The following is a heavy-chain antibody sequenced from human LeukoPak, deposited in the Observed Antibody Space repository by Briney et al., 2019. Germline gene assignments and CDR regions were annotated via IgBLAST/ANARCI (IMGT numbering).Heavy chain of an antibody. Sequence: GASVKVSCKASGYTFTGYYMHWVRQAPGQGLEWMGWINPNSGGTNYAQKFQGRVTMTRDTSISTAYMELSRLRSEDTAVYYCAREPPHRRPGAAAHHDAFDIWGQGTMVTVSS. V-gene: IGHV1-2*02. D-gene: IGHD6-13*01. CDR1: GYTFTGYY. CDR3: AREPPHRRPGAAAHHDAFDI. CDR2: INPNSGGT. J-gene: IGHJ3*02.